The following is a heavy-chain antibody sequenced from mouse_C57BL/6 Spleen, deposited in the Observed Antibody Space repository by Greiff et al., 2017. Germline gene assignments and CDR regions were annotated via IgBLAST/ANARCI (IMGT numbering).Heavy chain of an antibody. J-gene: IGHJ1*03. CDR2: ICPGDGAT. V-gene: IGHV1-82*01. CDR1: GYAFSSSG. CDR3: ARADYYGSGDFYFDV. D-gene: IGHD1-1*01. Sequence: QVQLQQSGPELVKPGASVKISCKASGYAFSSSGMNWVKQRPGKGLEWIGRICPGDGATNYNGKFKGKATLTTDKSSCTAYMKLSSMTSEDAAVYFYARADYYGSGDFYFDVWGTGTSVTVSS.